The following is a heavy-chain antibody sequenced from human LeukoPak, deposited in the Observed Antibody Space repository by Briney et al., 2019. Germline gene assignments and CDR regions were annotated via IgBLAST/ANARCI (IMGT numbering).Heavy chain of an antibody. D-gene: IGHD3-10*01. CDR2: INPKSGGT. J-gene: IGHJ4*02. CDR1: GYTFTVYY. CDR3: ANSNYYGSGISDY. V-gene: IGHV1-2*06. Sequence: ASVKVSCKASGYTFTVYYVHWVRQAPGQGLEWMGRINPKSGGTNYAQKFQGRVTMTRDTSISTAYMELSRLRSDDTAMYYCANSNYYGSGISDYWGQGTLVTVSS.